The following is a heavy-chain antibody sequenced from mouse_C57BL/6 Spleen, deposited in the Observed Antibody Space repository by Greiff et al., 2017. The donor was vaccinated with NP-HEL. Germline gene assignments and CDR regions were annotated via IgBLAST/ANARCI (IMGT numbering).Heavy chain of an antibody. Sequence: VQLVESGPELVKPGASVKLSCKASGYTFTSYEINWVKQRPGQGLEWIGSIYPSDGSTKYNEKFKGKATLTVDTSSSTAYMELNSLTSEDSAVYFCARGDTNWCWFAYWGQGTLVTVSA. CDR3: ARGDTNWCWFAY. D-gene: IGHD4-1*01. V-gene: IGHV1-85*01. J-gene: IGHJ3*01. CDR1: GYTFTSYE. CDR2: IYPSDGST.